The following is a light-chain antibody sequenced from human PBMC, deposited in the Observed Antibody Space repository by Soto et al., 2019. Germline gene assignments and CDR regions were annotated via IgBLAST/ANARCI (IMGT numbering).Light chain of an antibody. J-gene: IGLJ1*01. Sequence: QSVLTRPASVSGSPGQSITISCTGTSSDVGGYNYVSWYQQHPGKAPKFMIYDVSNRPSGVSNRFSGSKSGSTASLTISGLQAEDEADYYCSSYTTSNTRQIVFGTGTKVTVL. CDR2: DVS. V-gene: IGLV2-14*01. CDR1: SSDVGGYNY. CDR3: SSYTTSNTRQIV.